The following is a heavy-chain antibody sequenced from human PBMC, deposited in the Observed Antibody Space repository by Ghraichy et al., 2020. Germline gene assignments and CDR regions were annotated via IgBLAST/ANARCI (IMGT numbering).Heavy chain of an antibody. J-gene: IGHJ5*02. CDR1: GFTFSSYW. V-gene: IGHV3-7*01. CDR2: IKDDGSEK. Sequence: GGSLRLSCAVSGFTFSSYWMSWVRQAPGKGLEWVANIKDDGSEKYYVDSVKGRFTLSRDNAKKSLYLQMNSLRVEDTAVYYCATWEYYGSGALDPWGQGTLVTVSS. D-gene: IGHD3-10*01. CDR3: ATWEYYGSGALDP.